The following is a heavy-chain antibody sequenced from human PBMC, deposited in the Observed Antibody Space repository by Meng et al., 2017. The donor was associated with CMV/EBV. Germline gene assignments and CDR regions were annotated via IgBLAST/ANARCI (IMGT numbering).Heavy chain of an antibody. CDR2: INHSGGT. V-gene: IGHV4-34*01. J-gene: IGHJ6*02. D-gene: IGHD2-2*01. Sequence: SETLSLTCAVYGGSFSGYYWSWIRQPPGKGLEWIGEINHSGGTNYNPSLKSRVTISVDTSKNQFSLKLSSVTAADTAVYYCARGEWSRGQYQLQIARYYYYGMDVWGQGTTVTVSS. CDR1: GGSFSGYY. CDR3: ARGEWSRGQYQLQIARYYYYGMDV.